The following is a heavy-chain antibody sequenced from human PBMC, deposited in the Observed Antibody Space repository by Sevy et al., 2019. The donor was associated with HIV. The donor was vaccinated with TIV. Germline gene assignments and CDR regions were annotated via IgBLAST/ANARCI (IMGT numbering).Heavy chain of an antibody. Sequence: GGCLRLSCEASGFILKSFWIHCVRQAPGKGLEWVGRIKSNSDGGTTDYAAPVEGRFTMSRDDSENRVYLQINNVKADDTAVYDCATAPGTGYWGHGTMVSVSS. D-gene: IGHD3-10*01. CDR2: IKSNSDGGTT. CDR3: ATAPGTGY. V-gene: IGHV3-15*01. J-gene: IGHJ4*01. CDR1: GFILKSFW.